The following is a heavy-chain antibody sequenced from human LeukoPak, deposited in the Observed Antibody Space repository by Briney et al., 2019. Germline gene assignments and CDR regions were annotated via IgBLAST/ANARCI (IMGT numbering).Heavy chain of an antibody. V-gene: IGHV1-2*02. D-gene: IGHD5-12*01. J-gene: IGHJ6*03. CDR1: GYTFTGYY. Sequence: ASVKVSCKASGYTFTGYYMHWVRQAPGQGLEWMGWINPNSGGTNYAQKFQGRVTMTRDTSISTAYMELSSLRSEDTAVYYCARGYSGYDSEGTYYYYYMDVWGKGTTVTVSS. CDR3: ARGYSGYDSEGTYYYYYMDV. CDR2: INPNSGGT.